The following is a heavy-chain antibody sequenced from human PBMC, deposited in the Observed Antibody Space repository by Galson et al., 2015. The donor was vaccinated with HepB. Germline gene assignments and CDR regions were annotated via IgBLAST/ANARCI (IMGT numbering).Heavy chain of an antibody. J-gene: IGHJ4*02. D-gene: IGHD5-18*01. CDR3: ARETDSGYSYGFS. V-gene: IGHV1-69*13. CDR1: GGSFSSYA. Sequence: SVKVSCKASGGSFSSYAISWVRQAPGQGLEWMGGIIPIFGTANYAQKFQGRVTITADESTSTVYMELSSLRSEDTAVYYCARETDSGYSYGFSWGQGTLVTASS. CDR2: IIPIFGTA.